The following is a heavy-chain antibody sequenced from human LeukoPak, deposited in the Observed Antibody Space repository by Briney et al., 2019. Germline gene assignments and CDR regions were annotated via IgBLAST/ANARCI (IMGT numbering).Heavy chain of an antibody. CDR3: ARGLGSRAYYYMDV. J-gene: IGHJ6*03. CDR2: IYRSGST. D-gene: IGHD3-16*01. V-gene: IGHV4-38-2*02. Sequence: SETLSLTCTVSGYSISSGYYWVWIRQPPGKGLEWIGSIYRSGSTNYNPSLKSRVTISVDTSRNQFSLKVSSVTAADTAVYYCARGLGSRAYYYMDVWGKGTTVTISS. CDR1: GYSISSGYY.